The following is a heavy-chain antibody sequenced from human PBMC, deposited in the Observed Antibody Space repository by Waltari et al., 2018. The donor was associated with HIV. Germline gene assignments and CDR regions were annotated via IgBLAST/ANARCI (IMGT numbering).Heavy chain of an antibody. CDR3: ARDRGDDTSPHWVY. V-gene: IGHV3-7*01. D-gene: IGHD7-27*01. Sequence: EVQLVASGGGLVQPGESLRPSCAASGFSCRTYGMCGGRQAPGKGLEWVANMNRDGSEKYYVGSVKGRFTISRDNGKNSLYLQMNSLRAEDTAVYCCARDRGDDTSPHWVYWGQGVLVGVSS. CDR2: MNRDGSEK. J-gene: IGHJ4*02. CDR1: GFSCRTYG.